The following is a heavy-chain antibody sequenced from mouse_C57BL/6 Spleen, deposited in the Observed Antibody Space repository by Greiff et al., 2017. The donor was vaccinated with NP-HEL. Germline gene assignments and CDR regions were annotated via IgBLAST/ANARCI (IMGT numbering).Heavy chain of an antibody. CDR2: IWGGGST. J-gene: IGHJ4*01. Sequence: VNVVESGPGLVAPSQSLSITCTVSGFSLTSYGVDWVRQPPGQGLEWLGVIWGGGSTNYNSALRSRLSISKDNSKSQVFLKMNSLQTDDTAMYYCAKQGRGEDGYAYYAMDYWGQGTSVTVSS. CDR1: GFSLTSYG. D-gene: IGHD2-2*01. V-gene: IGHV2-9*01. CDR3: AKQGRGEDGYAYYAMDY.